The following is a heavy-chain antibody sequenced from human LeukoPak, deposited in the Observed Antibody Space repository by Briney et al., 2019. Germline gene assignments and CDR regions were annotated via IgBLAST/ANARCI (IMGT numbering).Heavy chain of an antibody. Sequence: SSETLSLTCAVYGGSFSGYYWSWIRQPPGKGLEWIGEINHSGSTNYNPSLKSRVTISVDTSKNQFSLKLSSVTAADTAVYYCARAYYYGSGSYYYYWGQGTLVTVSS. CDR3: ARAYYYGSGSYYYY. V-gene: IGHV4-34*01. J-gene: IGHJ4*02. D-gene: IGHD3-10*01. CDR1: GGSFSGYY. CDR2: INHSGST.